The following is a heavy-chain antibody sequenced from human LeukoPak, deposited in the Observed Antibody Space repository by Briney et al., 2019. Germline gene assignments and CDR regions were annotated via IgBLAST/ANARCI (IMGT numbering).Heavy chain of an antibody. V-gene: IGHV3-15*01. D-gene: IGHD3-22*01. CDR3: TTYYYDSSGPIDY. Sequence: GGSLTLSCAASGLTFSSYIMNWVRHPPGKGLGWCGRIKSKPDGGTTDYAEPVKGRFSISRDDPKNTLYLQMNSLKTEDTAVYYCTTYYYDSSGPIDYWGQGTLVTVSS. CDR1: GLTFSSYI. J-gene: IGHJ4*02. CDR2: IKSKPDGGTT.